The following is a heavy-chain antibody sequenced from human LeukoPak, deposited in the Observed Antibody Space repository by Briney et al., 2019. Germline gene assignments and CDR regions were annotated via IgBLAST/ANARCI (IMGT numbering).Heavy chain of an antibody. CDR2: IKSKTDGGTT. CDR1: GFTFSNAW. D-gene: IGHD3-3*01. Sequence: GGSLRLSCAASGFTFSNAWMSWVRQAPGKGLEWVGRIKSKTDGGTTDYAAPVKGRFTVSRDDSKNTLYLQMNSLKTEDTAVYYCTTEVVGDEDFWSGYYWFDPWGQGTLVTVSS. J-gene: IGHJ5*02. CDR3: TTEVVGDEDFWSGYYWFDP. V-gene: IGHV3-15*01.